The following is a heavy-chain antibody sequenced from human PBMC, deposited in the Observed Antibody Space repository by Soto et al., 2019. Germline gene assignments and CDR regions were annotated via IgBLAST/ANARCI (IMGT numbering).Heavy chain of an antibody. J-gene: IGHJ4*02. CDR1: GFTFSSYA. CDR3: ARDGITIFGVVIDY. CDR2: ISYDGSNK. Sequence: GGSLRLSCAASGFTFSSYAMHWVRQAPGKGLEWVAVISYDGSNKYYADSVKGRFTISRDNSKNTLYLQMNSLRAEDTAVYYCARDGITIFGVVIDYWGQGTLVTVSS. V-gene: IGHV3-30-3*01. D-gene: IGHD3-3*01.